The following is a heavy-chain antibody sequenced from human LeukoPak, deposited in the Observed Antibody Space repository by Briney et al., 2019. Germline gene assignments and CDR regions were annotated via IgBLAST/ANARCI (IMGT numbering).Heavy chain of an antibody. CDR2: IYYSGST. Sequence: SETLSLTCTVSGGSISSSSYYWGWIRQPPGKGLEWIGSIYYSGSTYYNPSLKSRVTISVDTSKNQFSLKLSSVTAADTAVYYCARRPMIGRYDWFDPWGQGTLVTVSS. CDR3: ARRPMIGRYDWFDP. V-gene: IGHV4-39*07. D-gene: IGHD3-22*01. J-gene: IGHJ5*02. CDR1: GGSISSSSYY.